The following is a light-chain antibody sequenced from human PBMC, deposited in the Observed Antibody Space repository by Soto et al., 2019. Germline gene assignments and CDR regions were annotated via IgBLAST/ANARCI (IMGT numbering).Light chain of an antibody. CDR1: IHYDF. V-gene: IGLV2-14*01. CDR3: GSYTSSSNYV. CDR2: EVS. Sequence: QSALTQPAPVSGSPGQSITISCTGYIHYDFVSWYQQHPGTAPKLVIYEVSNRPSGTSDRFSGSKSGHTASLTISGLQTEDEAVYYCGSYTSSSNYVFGTGTKVTVL. J-gene: IGLJ1*01.